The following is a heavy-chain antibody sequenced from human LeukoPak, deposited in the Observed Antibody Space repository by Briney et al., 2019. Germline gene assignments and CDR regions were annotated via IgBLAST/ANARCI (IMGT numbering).Heavy chain of an antibody. Sequence: GASVKVSCKASGYTFTGYYMHWVRQAPGQGLEWMGWINPNSGGTNYAQKFQGRVTMTRDTSISTAYMELSRLRSDDTAVYYCAREGPITMIVVGALSYWGQGTLVTVSS. D-gene: IGHD3-22*01. J-gene: IGHJ4*02. CDR1: GYTFTGYY. CDR2: INPNSGGT. CDR3: AREGPITMIVVGALSY. V-gene: IGHV1-2*02.